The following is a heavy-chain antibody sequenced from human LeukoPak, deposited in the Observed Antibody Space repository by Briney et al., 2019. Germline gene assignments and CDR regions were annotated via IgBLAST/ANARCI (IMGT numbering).Heavy chain of an antibody. J-gene: IGHJ4*02. D-gene: IGHD3-22*01. CDR3: ARAVFYYYDSSGYFDY. Sequence: PSETLSLTCTVSGGSISSSSYYWGWIRQPPGKGLEWIGSIYYSGRTYYNPSLKSRVTISVDTSKNQFSLKLSSVTAADTAVYYCARAVFYYYDSSGYFDYWGQGTLVTVSS. V-gene: IGHV4-39*01. CDR1: GGSISSSSYY. CDR2: IYYSGRT.